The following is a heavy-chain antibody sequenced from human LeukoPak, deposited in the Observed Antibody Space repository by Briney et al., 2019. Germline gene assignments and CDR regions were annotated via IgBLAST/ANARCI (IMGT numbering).Heavy chain of an antibody. D-gene: IGHD1/OR15-1a*01. Sequence: ADTRSLSCTVSGGDSVNYWGSWIRQPTGKGLEWIGYIYRGETTNYNPSLKSPVTLSVDTSKNQISLKLNSVTAADTAVYYCATHWLEATKTYSYWFDPWGQGTLVTVSS. CDR3: ATHWLEATKTYSYWFDP. CDR1: GGDSVNYW. CDR2: IYRGETT. J-gene: IGHJ5*02. V-gene: IGHV4-4*09.